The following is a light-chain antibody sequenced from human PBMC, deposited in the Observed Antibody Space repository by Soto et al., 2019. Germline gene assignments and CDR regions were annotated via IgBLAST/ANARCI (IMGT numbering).Light chain of an antibody. Sequence: EIVLTQSPGTLSLSPGERATLSCRASQSVSSSYLAWYQQKPGQAPRLLIYVASSRATGIPDRFTGSGSGTDFTLTISRLEPEGFAVYYCHQYGSSPRTFGQGTKVEIK. V-gene: IGKV3-20*01. CDR2: VAS. J-gene: IGKJ1*01. CDR3: HQYGSSPRT. CDR1: QSVSSSY.